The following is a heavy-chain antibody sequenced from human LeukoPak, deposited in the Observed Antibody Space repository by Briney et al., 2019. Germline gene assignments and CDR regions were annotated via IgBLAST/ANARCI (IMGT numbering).Heavy chain of an antibody. J-gene: IGHJ3*02. CDR1: GGSISSYY. V-gene: IGHV4-4*07. D-gene: IGHD1-26*01. CDR3: ARAVGATAPHDTFDI. Sequence: SATLSLTCTVSGGSISSYYWSWIRHPAGKGLEWIGRFYTSGNTNYNPSLKSRVTMSVDTTKNQFSLMLSSVAAADTAVYYSARAVGATAPHDTFDIWGQGTMVTVSS. CDR2: FYTSGNT.